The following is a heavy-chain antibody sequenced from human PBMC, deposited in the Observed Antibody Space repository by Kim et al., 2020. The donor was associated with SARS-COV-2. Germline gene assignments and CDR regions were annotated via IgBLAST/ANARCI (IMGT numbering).Heavy chain of an antibody. V-gene: IGHV3-48*02. CDR3: ARARSFGSTLYYYFDY. D-gene: IGHD6-13*01. Sequence: GGSLRLSCAASGFTFISYAINWVRQAPGKGLEWVSYISSSSGKIDYADSVKGRFTISRDNAKNSVYLQMNSLRDGDTAVYYCARARSFGSTLYYYFDYWGEGALVTVSS. CDR2: ISSSSGKI. CDR1: GFTFISYA. J-gene: IGHJ4*02.